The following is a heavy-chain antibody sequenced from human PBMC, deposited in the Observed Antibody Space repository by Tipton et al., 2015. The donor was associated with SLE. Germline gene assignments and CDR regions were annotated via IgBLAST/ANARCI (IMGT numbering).Heavy chain of an antibody. V-gene: IGHV4-59*01. CDR2: IYNSGST. Sequence: TLSLTCTVSGASIRSYYWSWIRQPPGKGLEWIGNIYNSGSTNYNPSLKSRVTMSLDTSKNRFSLKLSSVTAADTAVYYCARDSLSGDNWFDPWGQGTLVTVSS. J-gene: IGHJ5*02. CDR3: ARDSLSGDNWFDP. D-gene: IGHD1-1*01. CDR1: GASIRSYY.